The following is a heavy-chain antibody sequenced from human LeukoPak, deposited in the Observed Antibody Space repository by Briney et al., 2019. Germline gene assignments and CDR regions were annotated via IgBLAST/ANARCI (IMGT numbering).Heavy chain of an antibody. CDR3: AKDNHKQLVGRVYYYYYMDA. Sequence: GGSLRLSCAASGFTFSSYGMHWVRQAPGKGLEWVAFIRYDGSNKYYADSVKGRFTISRDNSKNTLYLQMNSLRAEDTAVYYCAKDNHKQLVGRVYYYYYMDAWGKGTTVTVSS. J-gene: IGHJ6*03. V-gene: IGHV3-30*02. CDR2: IRYDGSNK. D-gene: IGHD6-6*01. CDR1: GFTFSSYG.